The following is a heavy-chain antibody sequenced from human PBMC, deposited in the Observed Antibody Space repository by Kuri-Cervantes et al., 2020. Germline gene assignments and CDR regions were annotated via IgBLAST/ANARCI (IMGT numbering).Heavy chain of an antibody. CDR1: GFTFDDYA. CDR3: AKDGALDPDHNDY. V-gene: IGHV3-9*01. D-gene: IGHD1-14*01. J-gene: IGHJ4*02. Sequence: GGSLRLSCAASGFTFDDYAMHWVRQAPGKGLEWVSGISWNSGSIGYADSVKGRFTISRDNAKNSLYLQMNSLRAEDTALYYCAKDGALDPDHNDYWGQGTLVTVSS. CDR2: ISWNSGSI.